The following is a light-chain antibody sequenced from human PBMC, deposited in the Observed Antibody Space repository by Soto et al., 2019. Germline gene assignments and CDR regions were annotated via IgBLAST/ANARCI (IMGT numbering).Light chain of an antibody. J-gene: IGKJ1*01. CDR3: QQYGGSPRT. Sequence: ETVLTQSPATLSLSPGERATLSCRASQSVSNYLAWYQQKPGQAPRLLIYDASNRATGIPARFSGSGSGTDFTLTISRLEPEDFAVYYCQQYGGSPRTFGQGTKVDIK. CDR2: DAS. CDR1: QSVSNY. V-gene: IGKV3-11*01.